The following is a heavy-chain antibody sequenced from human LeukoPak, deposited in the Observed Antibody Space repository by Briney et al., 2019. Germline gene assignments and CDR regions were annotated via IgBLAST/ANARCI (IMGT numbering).Heavy chain of an antibody. V-gene: IGHV3-21*01. Sequence: GGSLRLSCAASGFTFSSYSMNWVRQAPGKGLEWVSSISSSSSYIYYADSVKGRFTISRDNAKNSLYLQMNSLRAEDTAVYYCARSGYCSGGSCYYAFDIWGQGTMVTVSS. CDR3: ARSGYCSGGSCYYAFDI. J-gene: IGHJ3*02. CDR1: GFTFSSYS. CDR2: ISSSSSYI. D-gene: IGHD2-15*01.